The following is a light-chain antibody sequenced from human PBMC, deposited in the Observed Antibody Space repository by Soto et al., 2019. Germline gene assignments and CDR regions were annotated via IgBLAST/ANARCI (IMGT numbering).Light chain of an antibody. V-gene: IGKV3-15*01. Sequence: EIVMTQSPATLSVSPGDGATLSCRASQSVSSNLAWYQQKPGQAPRLLIYGASTRATGIPARFSGSGSGTEFTLTIRIMQSEDFAVYYCQQYNNWPPWTFGQGTKVEIK. CDR2: GAS. CDR1: QSVSSN. CDR3: QQYNNWPPWT. J-gene: IGKJ1*01.